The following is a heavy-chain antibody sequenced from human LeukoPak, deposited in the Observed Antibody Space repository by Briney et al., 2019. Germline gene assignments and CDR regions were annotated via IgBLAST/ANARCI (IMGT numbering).Heavy chain of an antibody. Sequence: SETLSLTCAVYGGSFSGYYWSWIRQPPGKGLEWIGEINHSGSTNYNPSLKSRVTISVDTSKNQFSLKLSSVTAADTAVYYCAGPRRGVSRVLDYWGQGTLVTVSS. J-gene: IGHJ4*02. CDR3: AGPRRGVSRVLDY. CDR2: INHSGST. D-gene: IGHD6-13*01. CDR1: GGSFSGYY. V-gene: IGHV4-34*01.